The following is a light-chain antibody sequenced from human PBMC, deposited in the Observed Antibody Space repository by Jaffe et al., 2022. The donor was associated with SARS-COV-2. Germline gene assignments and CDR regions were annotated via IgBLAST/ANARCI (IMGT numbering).Light chain of an antibody. J-gene: IGKJ3*01. V-gene: IGKV3-20*01. CDR2: GAS. CDR3: QQYGSSPFT. CDR1: QNISSTY. Sequence: EIVLTQSPGTLSLSPGERATLSCRASQNISSTYFAWYQQKPGQAPRLLIYGASSRATGIPDRFSGSGSGTDFTLTISRLEPEDFAVYYCQQYGSSPFTFGPGTKVDIK.